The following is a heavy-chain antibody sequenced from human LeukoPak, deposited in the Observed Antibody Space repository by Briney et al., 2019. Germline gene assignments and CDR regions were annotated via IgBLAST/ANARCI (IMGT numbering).Heavy chain of an antibody. CDR1: GFTFSSYA. CDR2: ISYDGSNK. Sequence: GGSLRLSCAASGFTFSSYAMHWVRQAPGKGLEWVAVISYDGSNKYYADSVKGRFTISRDNSKNTLYLQMNSLRAEDTAVYCCPRPYYYDSSGPLDYWGQGTLVTVSS. CDR3: PRPYYYDSSGPLDY. D-gene: IGHD3-22*01. J-gene: IGHJ4*02. V-gene: IGHV3-30-3*01.